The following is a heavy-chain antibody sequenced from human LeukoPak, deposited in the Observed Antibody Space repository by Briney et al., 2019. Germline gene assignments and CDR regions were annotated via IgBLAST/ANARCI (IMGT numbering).Heavy chain of an antibody. V-gene: IGHV3-13*01. CDR2: IDTAGDT. CDR1: GFTFSSYD. CDR3: ARSYSSSWYPSAFDI. Sequence: TGGSLRLSCAASGFTFSSYDMHWVRQATGKGLEWVSIIDTAGDTYYPDSVKGRFTISRENAKNSVYLQMDSLRAGDTAVYYCARSYSSSWYPSAFDIWGQGTMVTVSS. J-gene: IGHJ3*02. D-gene: IGHD6-13*01.